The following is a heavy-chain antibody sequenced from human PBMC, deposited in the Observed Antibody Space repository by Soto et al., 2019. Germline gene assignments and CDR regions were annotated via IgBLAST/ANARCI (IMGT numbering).Heavy chain of an antibody. D-gene: IGHD1-26*01. Sequence: QVQLVESGGGVVQPGRSLRLSCAASGFTFSSYGMHWVRQAPGKGLEGVAVIWYEGSNKYYADSVKGRFIISRDNTKNTLYLQMNSLRAEDTAVYYCARDGWERTFDIWGQGTMVTVSS. CDR1: GFTFSSYG. CDR3: ARDGWERTFDI. J-gene: IGHJ3*02. CDR2: IWYEGSNK. V-gene: IGHV3-33*01.